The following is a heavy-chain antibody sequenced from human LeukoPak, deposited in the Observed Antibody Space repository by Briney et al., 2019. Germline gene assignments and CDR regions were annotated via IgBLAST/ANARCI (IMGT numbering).Heavy chain of an antibody. CDR1: GFSFKDYW. CDR2: IEPDGSGK. J-gene: IGHJ4*02. Sequence: GGSLRLSCAASGFSFKDYWMSWVRQAPGKGLEWVADIEPDGSGKTYVDSVKGRFSISRDNAQQSLYLQMDTLTAEDTAVYYCVTSWVRQQRDFWGQGILVTVSP. V-gene: IGHV3-7*01. D-gene: IGHD3-10*01. CDR3: VTSWVRQQRDF.